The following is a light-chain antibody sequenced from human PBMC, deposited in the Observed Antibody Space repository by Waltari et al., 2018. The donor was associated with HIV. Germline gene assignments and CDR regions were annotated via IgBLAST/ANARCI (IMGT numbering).Light chain of an antibody. CDR2: GAS. CDR1: QDVSRW. J-gene: IGKJ3*01. Sequence: DIQMTQSPSSVAAAVGDRVTITCRASQDVSRWLAWYQQKPGKAPKLLIYGASSLQSGVPSRFCGRGPGTDCTLTIRSLQAEDFATYYCQQANSFPFTFGPGTKVDLK. CDR3: QQANSFPFT. V-gene: IGKV1-12*01.